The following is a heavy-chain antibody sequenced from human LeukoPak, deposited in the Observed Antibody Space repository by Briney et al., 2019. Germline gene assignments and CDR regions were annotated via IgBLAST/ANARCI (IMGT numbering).Heavy chain of an antibody. CDR2: IYYSGST. CDR1: GGSISSYY. Sequence: PETLSLTCTVSGGSISSYYWSWIRQPPGKGLEWIGYIYYSGSTNYNPSLKSRVTISVDTSKNQFSLKLSSVTAADTAVYYCARVVQDIVVVPAAMATFDYWGQGTLVTVSS. CDR3: ARVVQDIVVVPAAMATFDY. D-gene: IGHD2-2*01. J-gene: IGHJ4*02. V-gene: IGHV4-59*01.